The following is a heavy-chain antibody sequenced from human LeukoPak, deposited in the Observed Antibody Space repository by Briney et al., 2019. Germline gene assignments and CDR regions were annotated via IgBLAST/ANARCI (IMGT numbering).Heavy chain of an antibody. CDR2: ISGSGDST. J-gene: IGHJ4*02. CDR1: GFTFRSYA. Sequence: GGSLRLSCAASGFTFRSYAMTWVRQAPGKGLEGVSVISGSGDSTYYADSVKDRFTISRDNSKNTLYLQMNSLRAEDTAVYYCANDGPRYCTSTSCYAPLDSWGQGTQVTVSS. CDR3: ANDGPRYCTSTSCYAPLDS. D-gene: IGHD2-2*01. V-gene: IGHV3-23*01.